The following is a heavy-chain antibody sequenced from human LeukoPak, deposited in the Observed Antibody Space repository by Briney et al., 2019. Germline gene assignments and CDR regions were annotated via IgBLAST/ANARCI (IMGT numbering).Heavy chain of an antibody. J-gene: IGHJ4*02. CDR1: GFTFSSYA. CDR3: ARGTAYYFDY. Sequence: GGSLRLSCTASGFTFSSYAMHWVRQAPGKGLEWVAVISYDGSNKYYADSVKGRFTISRDNSKNTLYLQMNSLRAEDTAVYYCARGTAYYFDYWGQGTLVTVSS. V-gene: IGHV3-30-3*01. CDR2: ISYDGSNK.